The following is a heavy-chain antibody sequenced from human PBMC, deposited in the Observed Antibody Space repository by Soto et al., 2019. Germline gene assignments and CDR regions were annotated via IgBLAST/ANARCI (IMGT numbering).Heavy chain of an antibody. CDR2: IIPIFGTA. J-gene: IGHJ2*01. V-gene: IGHV1-69*06. CDR1: GGTFSSYA. D-gene: IGHD4-17*01. CDR3: AGTSKVTTSGWYFDL. Sequence: QVQLVQSGAEVKKPGSSVKVSCKASGGTFSSYAISWVRQAPGQRLEWMGGIIPIFGTANYAQKFQARVTITGDKTTSRAYMELSILRSEDTAVYYCAGTSKVTTSGWYFDLWGRGTLGTVS.